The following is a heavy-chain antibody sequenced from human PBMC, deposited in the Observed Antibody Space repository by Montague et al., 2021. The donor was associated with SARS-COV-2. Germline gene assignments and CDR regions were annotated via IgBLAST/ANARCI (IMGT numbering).Heavy chain of an antibody. CDR2: TYHRSKWYN. D-gene: IGHD2-2*01. CDR1: GDSVPSNIAT. J-gene: IGHJ4*02. CDR3: ARIPVGSNYYFDF. Sequence: CAISGDSVPSNIATCNWNRQSPSIGLEWQGMTYHRSKWYNDYAESVKSRITIDPDTYKHQFSLHLNSVTPEDTTVYYCARIPVGSNYYFDFWGQGTLVTVSS. V-gene: IGHV6-1*01.